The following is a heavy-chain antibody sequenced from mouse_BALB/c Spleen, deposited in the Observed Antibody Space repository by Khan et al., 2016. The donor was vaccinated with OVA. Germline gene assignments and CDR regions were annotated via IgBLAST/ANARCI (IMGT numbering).Heavy chain of an antibody. D-gene: IGHD2-2*01. V-gene: IGHV1S135*01. CDR3: TSLGYVACFTY. J-gene: IGHJ3*01. CDR1: GYSFTSYY. Sequence: EVQLQQSGPELMKPGASVKISCKASGYSFTSYYIHWVKQSHGKSLEWIGYVDPFSGGTTYNQKFKGKATLTVDKSSSTAYIHFSNLTSEDSAVXYCTSLGYVACFTYWGHGTLVPVSA. CDR2: VDPFSGGT.